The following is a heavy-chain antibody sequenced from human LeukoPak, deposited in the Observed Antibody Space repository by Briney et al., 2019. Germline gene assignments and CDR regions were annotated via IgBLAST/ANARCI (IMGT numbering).Heavy chain of an antibody. V-gene: IGHV3-23*01. CDR1: GFSFGKYA. CDR3: ARGVEPLAANTLAY. Sequence: GGSLRLSCVASGFSFGKYAMSWVRQAAGKGLQWVSQISGTGGATLYAGFASDCFTISRDNSKKTLYLQMSALRVEDTAMYYCARGVEPLAANTLAYWGQGTLVTVSS. J-gene: IGHJ4*02. CDR2: ISGTGGAT. D-gene: IGHD1-14*01.